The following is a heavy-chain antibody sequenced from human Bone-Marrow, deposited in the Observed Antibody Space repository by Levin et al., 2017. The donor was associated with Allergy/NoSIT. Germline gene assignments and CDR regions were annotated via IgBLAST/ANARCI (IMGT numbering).Heavy chain of an antibody. Sequence: AGGSLRLSCTVSGGSISSSSYYWGWIRQPPGKGLEWIGSIYYSGSTYYNPSLKSRVTISVDTTKNQFSLKLSSVTAADTAVYYCASPVLRYFDWSWDRVKHRYWYFDRWGRGTLVTVSS. CDR3: ASPVLRYFDWSWDRVKHRYWYFDR. CDR2: IYYSGST. V-gene: IGHV4-39*01. CDR1: GGSISSSSYY. D-gene: IGHD3-9*01. J-gene: IGHJ2*01.